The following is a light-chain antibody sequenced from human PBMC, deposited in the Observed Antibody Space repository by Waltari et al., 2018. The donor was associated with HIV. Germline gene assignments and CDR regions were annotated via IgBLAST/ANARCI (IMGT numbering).Light chain of an antibody. J-gene: IGLJ3*02. Sequence: QSVLTLPPSLPRAPGPTATTPCPAPSSTIGAGSDVHWYQQIPGTTPKLLIYGNSHRPSGVPDRFSGSKSGTSASLAITGLQAEDEADYYCQSYDSSLSVWVFGGGTKLTVL. CDR2: GNS. V-gene: IGLV1-40*01. CDR3: QSYDSSLSVWV. CDR1: SSTIGAGSD.